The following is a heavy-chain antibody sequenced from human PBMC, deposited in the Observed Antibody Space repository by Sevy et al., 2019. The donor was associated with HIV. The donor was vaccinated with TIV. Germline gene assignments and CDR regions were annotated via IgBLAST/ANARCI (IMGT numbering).Heavy chain of an antibody. V-gene: IGHV4-4*02. CDR2: IYHSGST. D-gene: IGHD3-16*01. J-gene: IGHJ5*02. CDR1: GGSISSVNW. Sequence: SKTLSLTCAVSGGSISSVNWWHWVRQPPGKGLEWIGEIYHSGSTNYNPSLKSRVTISVDNSKNQFTLKLSSVTAADTAVYYCARGGETPRGFDPWGQGSLVTVSS. CDR3: ARGGETPRGFDP.